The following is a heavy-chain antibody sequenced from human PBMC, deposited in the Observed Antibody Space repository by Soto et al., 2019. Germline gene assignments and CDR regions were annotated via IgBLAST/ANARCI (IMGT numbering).Heavy chain of an antibody. D-gene: IGHD3-10*01. Sequence: ASVKVSCKASGYTFTSYYMHWVRQAPGQGLEWMGIINPSGGSTSYAQKFQGRVTMTRDTSTSTVYMELSSLRSEDTAVYYCARDHYYGSGSYYSHFDYWGQGTLVTVS. CDR2: INPSGGST. V-gene: IGHV1-46*01. CDR3: ARDHYYGSGSYYSHFDY. CDR1: GYTFTSYY. J-gene: IGHJ4*02.